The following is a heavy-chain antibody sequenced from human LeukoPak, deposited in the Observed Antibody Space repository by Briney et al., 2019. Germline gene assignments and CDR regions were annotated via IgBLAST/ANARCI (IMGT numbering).Heavy chain of an antibody. V-gene: IGHV4-34*01. CDR1: GGSFSGYY. J-gene: IGHJ5*02. CDR2: INHSGST. D-gene: IGHD2-21*01. CDR3: ASSFLVNWFDP. Sequence: PSETLSLTCAVYGGSFSGYYWSWIRQPPGKGLEWIGEINHSGSTNYNPSLKSRVTISVDTSKNQFSLKLSSVTAADTAVYYCASSFLVNWFDPWGQGTLVTVSS.